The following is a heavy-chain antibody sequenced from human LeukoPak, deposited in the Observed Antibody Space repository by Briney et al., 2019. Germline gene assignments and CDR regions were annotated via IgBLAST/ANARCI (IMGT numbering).Heavy chain of an antibody. V-gene: IGHV4-61*02. CDR3: ARGCSSSWTTYYFDY. CDR1: GGSISSGSYY. J-gene: IGHJ4*02. CDR2: IYTSGST. D-gene: IGHD6-13*01. Sequence: MPSQTLSLTCTGSGGSISSGSYYWSWIRQPAGRGLEWIGRIYTSGSTNYNPSLKSRVTISVDTSKNQFSLKLSSVTAADTAVYYCARGCSSSWTTYYFDYWGQGTLVTVSS.